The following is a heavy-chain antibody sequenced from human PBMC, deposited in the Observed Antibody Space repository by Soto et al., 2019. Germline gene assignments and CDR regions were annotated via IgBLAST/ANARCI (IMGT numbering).Heavy chain of an antibody. Sequence: EVQLVESGGGLVQPGGSLRVSCAASGFTISSYSINWGRQAPGKGLEWVSYISGSSTIYYADSVKGRFTISRDNAKNSLYLQMNSLRDEDTAVYYGARVGLGLFGMDVWGQGTTVTVSS. CDR2: ISGSSTI. D-gene: IGHD3-16*01. V-gene: IGHV3-48*02. CDR1: GFTISSYS. CDR3: ARVGLGLFGMDV. J-gene: IGHJ6*02.